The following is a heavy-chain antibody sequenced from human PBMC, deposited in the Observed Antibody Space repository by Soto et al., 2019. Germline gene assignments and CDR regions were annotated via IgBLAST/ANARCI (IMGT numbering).Heavy chain of an antibody. V-gene: IGHV1-69*06. Sequence: TSVKVSCKASGGTFSSYAISWVRQAPGQGLEWMGGIIPIFGTANYAQKFQGRVTITADKSTSTAYMELSSLRSEDTAVYYCASRTNKNDAFDIWGQRTMVTVSS. CDR2: IIPIFGTA. CDR1: GGTFSSYA. D-gene: IGHD2-8*01. CDR3: ASRTNKNDAFDI. J-gene: IGHJ3*02.